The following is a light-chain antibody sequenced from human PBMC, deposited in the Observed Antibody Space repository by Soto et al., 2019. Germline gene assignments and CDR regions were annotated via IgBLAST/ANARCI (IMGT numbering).Light chain of an antibody. Sequence: EIVLTQSPGTLSLSPGERATLSCGASQSFTSNYLAWYQQKPGQAPRLLIYGASTRATGIPDRFSGSGSGTDFTLTISSLQSEDFAVYYCQQYDNWPWTFGQGTKVEIK. CDR2: GAS. J-gene: IGKJ1*01. V-gene: IGKV3-20*01. CDR1: QSFTSNY. CDR3: QQYDNWPWT.